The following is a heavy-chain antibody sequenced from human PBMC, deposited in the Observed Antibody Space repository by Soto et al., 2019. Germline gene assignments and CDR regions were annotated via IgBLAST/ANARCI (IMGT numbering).Heavy chain of an antibody. V-gene: IGHV3-21*01. J-gene: IGHJ6*02. CDR2: ISSSSSYI. CDR3: ARDEIYDFWSGRVYGMDV. CDR1: GFTFSSRW. D-gene: IGHD3-3*01. Sequence: GGSLRLSCAASGFTFSSRWMHWVRQAPGKGLEWVSSISSSSSYIYYADSVKGRFTISRDNAKNSLYLQMNSLRAEDTAVYYCARDEIYDFWSGRVYGMDVWGQGTTVTVSS.